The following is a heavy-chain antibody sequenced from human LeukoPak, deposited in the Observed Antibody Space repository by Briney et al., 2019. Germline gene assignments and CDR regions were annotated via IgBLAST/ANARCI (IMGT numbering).Heavy chain of an antibody. J-gene: IGHJ4*02. Sequence: SETLSLTCTVSGYSISSGYYWGWIRQPPGKGLEWIGSIYHSGSTYYNPSLKSRVTISVDTSKNQFSLKLSSVTAADTAVYYCLRLAAAGTGDFDYWGQGTLVTVSS. CDR2: IYHSGST. CDR3: LRLAAAGTGDFDY. D-gene: IGHD6-13*01. V-gene: IGHV4-38-2*02. CDR1: GYSISSGYY.